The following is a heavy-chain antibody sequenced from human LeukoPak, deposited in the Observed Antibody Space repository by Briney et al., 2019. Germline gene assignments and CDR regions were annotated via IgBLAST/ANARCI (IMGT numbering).Heavy chain of an antibody. V-gene: IGHV1-24*01. Sequence: ASVKVSCKVSGYTLTEFSIHWVRQAPGKGLEAMGGFDREHGETIYAQKFKGRVTMTEDTSTGTAYMELSSLRSEDTAVYFCAAVWLGVGDNDYWGQGTLVTVSS. CDR1: GYTLTEFS. J-gene: IGHJ4*02. D-gene: IGHD3-10*01. CDR3: AAVWLGVGDNDY. CDR2: FDREHGET.